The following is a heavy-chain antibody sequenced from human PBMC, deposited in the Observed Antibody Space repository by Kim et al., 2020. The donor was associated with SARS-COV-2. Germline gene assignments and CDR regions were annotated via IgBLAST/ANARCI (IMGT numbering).Heavy chain of an antibody. D-gene: IGHD3-10*01. V-gene: IGHV4-39*01. CDR2: IYYSGST. CDR1: GGSISSSSYY. J-gene: IGHJ6*02. Sequence: SETLSLTCTVSGGSISSSSYYWGWIRQPPGKGLEWIGSIYYSGSTYYNPSLKSRVTISVDTSKNQFSLKLSSVTAADTAVYYCAKTKGVLLWFGESPGGYYGMDVWGQGTTVTVSS. CDR3: AKTKGVLLWFGESPGGYYGMDV.